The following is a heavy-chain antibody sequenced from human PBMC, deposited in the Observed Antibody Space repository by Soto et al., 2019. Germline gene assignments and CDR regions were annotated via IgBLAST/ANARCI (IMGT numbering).Heavy chain of an antibody. CDR1: GYSFFRYC. V-gene: IGHV1-46*01. CDR2: FLASGGNT. D-gene: IGHD3-3*02. J-gene: IGHJ4*02. Sequence: GASVKMSCKASGYSFFRYCIHWVRQAPGQGLEWMGRFLASGGNTDYAQRFRGRVSMTRDTSSTNTVSLELTSLTSDDTAVYYCARGGATIFGVIDFWGQGTRVTVSS. CDR3: ARGGATIFGVIDF.